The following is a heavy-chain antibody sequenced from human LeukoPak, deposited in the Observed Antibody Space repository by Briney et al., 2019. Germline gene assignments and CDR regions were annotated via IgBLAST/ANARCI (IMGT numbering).Heavy chain of an antibody. Sequence: GGSLRLSCAASGFTFSSYWMSWVRQAPGKGLEWVSYISSSSSTIYYADSVKGRFTISRDNAKNSLYLQMNSLRAEDTAVYYCASPLEDNWGQGTLVTVSS. J-gene: IGHJ4*02. CDR3: ASPLEDN. CDR2: ISSSSSTI. CDR1: GFTFSSYW. V-gene: IGHV3-48*04. D-gene: IGHD2-15*01.